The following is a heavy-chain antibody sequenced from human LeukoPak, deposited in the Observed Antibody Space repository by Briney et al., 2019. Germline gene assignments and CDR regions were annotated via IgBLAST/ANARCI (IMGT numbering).Heavy chain of an antibody. V-gene: IGHV3-23*01. J-gene: IGHJ4*02. CDR1: GFTFSSYA. CDR3: GRDLGGRSGY. Sequence: GGSLRLSCAASGFTFSSYAMSWVRQAPGRGLEWVSTISGSGGTTYYADSVKGRFSISRDNAKNTLYLQMNSLRAEDTAVYYCGRDLGGRSGYWGQGTLVTVSS. CDR2: ISGSGGTT. D-gene: IGHD1-26*01.